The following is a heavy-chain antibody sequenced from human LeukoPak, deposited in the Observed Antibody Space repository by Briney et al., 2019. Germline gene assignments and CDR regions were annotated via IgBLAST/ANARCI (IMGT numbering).Heavy chain of an antibody. Sequence: SETLSLTCAVDGGSFSGYYWSWIRQPPGKGLEWIGEINHSGSTNYNPSLKSRVTISVDTSKNQFSLKLSSVTAADTAVYYCARGEDIVVVTGWFDPWGQGTLVTVSS. J-gene: IGHJ5*02. CDR1: GGSFSGYY. D-gene: IGHD2-21*02. CDR3: ARGEDIVVVTGWFDP. CDR2: INHSGST. V-gene: IGHV4-34*01.